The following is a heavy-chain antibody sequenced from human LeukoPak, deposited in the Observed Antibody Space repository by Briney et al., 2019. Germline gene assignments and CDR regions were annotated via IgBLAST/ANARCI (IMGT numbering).Heavy chain of an antibody. CDR3: ARDLSIAARGGI. CDR2: ISSSGSTI. V-gene: IGHV3-48*03. Sequence: GGSLRLSCAASGFTFSSYEMNWVRQAPGKGLEWVSYISSSGSTIYYADSVEGRFTISRDNAKNSLYLQMNSLRAEDTAVYYCARDLSIAARGGIWGQGTMVTVSS. CDR1: GFTFSSYE. J-gene: IGHJ3*02. D-gene: IGHD6-6*01.